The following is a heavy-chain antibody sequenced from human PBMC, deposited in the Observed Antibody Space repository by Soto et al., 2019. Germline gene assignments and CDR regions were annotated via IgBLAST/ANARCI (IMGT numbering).Heavy chain of an antibody. J-gene: IGHJ5*02. CDR2: VYHSGST. CDR1: GASISSSNW. Sequence: QVQLQESGPGLVKPSGTLSPTCTVSGASISSSNWWSWVRQPPGKGLEWIGEVYHSGSTKYNPSLKSRVTMSVDKSKNQLTLNLSSVTAADTAVYFCASSNNYNWFDPWGQGTLVTVSS. CDR3: ASSNNYNWFDP. D-gene: IGHD1-20*01. V-gene: IGHV4-4*02.